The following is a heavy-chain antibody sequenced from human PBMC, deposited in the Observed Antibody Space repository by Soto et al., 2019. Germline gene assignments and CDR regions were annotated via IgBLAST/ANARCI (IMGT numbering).Heavy chain of an antibody. D-gene: IGHD3-9*01. CDR2: INAGNGNT. J-gene: IGHJ4*02. CDR3: AGYYDILTGYYTMGY. Sequence: QVQLVQSGAEVKKPGASVKVSCKASGYTFTSYAMHWVRQAPGQRLEWMGWINAGNGNTKYSQKFQGRVTITRDTSASTAYRELSSLRSEDTAVYYCAGYYDILTGYYTMGYWGQGTLVTVSS. V-gene: IGHV1-3*01. CDR1: GYTFTSYA.